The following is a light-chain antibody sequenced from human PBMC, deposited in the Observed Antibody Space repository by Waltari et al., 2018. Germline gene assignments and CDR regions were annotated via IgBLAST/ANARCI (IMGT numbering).Light chain of an antibody. V-gene: IGKV3-11*01. CDR2: DAS. CDR3: QQRSNWLMYT. J-gene: IGKJ2*01. CDR1: QSVSSY. Sequence: EIVLTQSPATLSLSPGERATLSCRASQSVSSYLAWYPQKPGQAPRLLIYDASNRATGIPARFSGSGSGTDFTLTISSLEPEDFAVYYCQQRSNWLMYTFGQGTKLEIK.